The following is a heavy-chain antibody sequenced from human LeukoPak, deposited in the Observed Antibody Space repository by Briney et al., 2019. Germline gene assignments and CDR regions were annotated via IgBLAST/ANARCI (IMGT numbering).Heavy chain of an antibody. V-gene: IGHV1-8*01. J-gene: IGHJ6*03. CDR2: MNPNSGDT. CDR3: ARAGGDYGDYYHYYYYMDV. Sequence: ASVKVSCKASGYTLTSHDINWVRQATGQGLEWMGWMNPNSGDTGYAQKFQGRVTMTRDTSIHTAYMELSSLTSEDTAVYYCARAGGDYGDYYHYYYYMDVWGSGTTVTVSS. D-gene: IGHD4-17*01. CDR1: GYTLTSHD.